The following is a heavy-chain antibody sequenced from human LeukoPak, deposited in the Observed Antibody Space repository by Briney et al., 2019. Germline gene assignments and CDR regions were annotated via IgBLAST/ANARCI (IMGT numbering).Heavy chain of an antibody. D-gene: IGHD7-27*01. V-gene: IGHV3-23*01. CDR2: ISGTGGRR. CDR1: RFTFSSYA. Sequence: GGSLRLSCAASRFTFSSYAMSWGWQGQGKGLEWVSAISGTGGRRYYADSVKGRCTISRDNTKNTLFMQMSSLRAADTAVYYCTKDSGELTGDFLGPYYFDSWGQGTLVTVSS. CDR3: TKDSGELTGDFLGPYYFDS. J-gene: IGHJ4*02.